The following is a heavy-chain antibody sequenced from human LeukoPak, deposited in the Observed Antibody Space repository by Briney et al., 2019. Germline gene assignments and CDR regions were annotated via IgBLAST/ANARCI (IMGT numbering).Heavy chain of an antibody. D-gene: IGHD2-2*01. CDR2: IWYDGSKT. CDR1: GFTFTNYG. Sequence: GGSLRLSCTTSGFTFTNYGINWVRQAPGKGLEWVAAIWYDGSKTSYTDSVKGRFTVSRDISKNTVYLQMNGLKAEDTAVYYCARDDCSTTPCYAYWGQGTLVTVSS. CDR3: ARDDCSTTPCYAY. V-gene: IGHV3-33*01. J-gene: IGHJ4*02.